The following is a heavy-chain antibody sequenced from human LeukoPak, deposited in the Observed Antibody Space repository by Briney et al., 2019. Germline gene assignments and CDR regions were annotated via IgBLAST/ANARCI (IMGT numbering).Heavy chain of an antibody. CDR2: IIPSGDAT. J-gene: IGHJ5*02. D-gene: IGHD2-2*01. Sequence: ASVKVSCKASGYTFTNYYMHWVRQSPGRGLEWMGLIIPSGDATMYAQKFQGRVTLTRDTSTSTDYMELSSLRSEDTAVYYCARDNSDTIKGECSRSCYWWFDPWGQGTLVTVSS. CDR1: GYTFTNYY. V-gene: IGHV1-46*01. CDR3: ARDNSDTIKGECSRSCYWWFDP.